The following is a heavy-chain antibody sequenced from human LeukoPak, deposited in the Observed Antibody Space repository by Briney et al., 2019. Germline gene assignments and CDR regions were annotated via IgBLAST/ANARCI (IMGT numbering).Heavy chain of an antibody. J-gene: IGHJ4*02. D-gene: IGHD3-10*01. CDR2: INPNSGGT. CDR1: GYTFTGYY. CDR3: AATMVRGAGVYYFDY. V-gene: IGHV1-2*02. Sequence: GASVKVSCKASGYTFTGYYMHWVRQAPGQGPEWMGWINPNSGGTNYAQKFQGRVTMTRDTSISTAYMELSRLRSDDTAVYYCAATMVRGAGVYYFDYWGQGTLVTVSS.